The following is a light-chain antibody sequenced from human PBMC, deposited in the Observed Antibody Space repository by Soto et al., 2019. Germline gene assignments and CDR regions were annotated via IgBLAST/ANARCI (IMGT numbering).Light chain of an antibody. CDR1: QSVDSSF. V-gene: IGKV3-20*01. Sequence: DIVLPQSPGSLSLSPGERATLSCRASQSVDSSFFAWYQQKPGQAPRLLIDGASNRATGIPDRFSGSGSGTDFTPTISRLEPEDFAVYYCQQYVSSVTFGQGTKVEIK. J-gene: IGKJ1*01. CDR3: QQYVSSVT. CDR2: GAS.